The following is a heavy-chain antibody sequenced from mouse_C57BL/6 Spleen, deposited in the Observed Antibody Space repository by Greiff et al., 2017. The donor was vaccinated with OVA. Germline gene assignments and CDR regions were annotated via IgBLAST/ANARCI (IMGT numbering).Heavy chain of an antibody. CDR3: ARKLDWYFDV. CDR1: GYTFTSYW. CDR2: IDHSDSYT. Sequence: QVQLQQPGAELVMPGASVKLSCKASGYTFTSYWMHWVKQRPGQGLEWIGGIDHSDSYTNSNQKFKGKATLTVDKSSSTAYMQLSSLTSEDSAVYYCARKLDWYFDVWGTGTTVTVSS. V-gene: IGHV1-69*01. J-gene: IGHJ1*03.